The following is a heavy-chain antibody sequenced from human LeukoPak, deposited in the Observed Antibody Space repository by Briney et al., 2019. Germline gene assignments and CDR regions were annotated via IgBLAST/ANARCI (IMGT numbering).Heavy chain of an antibody. CDR3: ARVLGYCSGGSCTIAGEFDY. Sequence: PSETLSLTCAVSGGSISSGGYSWSWIRQPPGKGLEWIGEINHSGSTNYNPSLKSRVTISVDTSKNQFSLKLSSVTAADTAVYYCARVLGYCSGGSCTIAGEFDYWGQGTLVTVSS. CDR1: GGSISSGGYS. V-gene: IGHV4-34*01. J-gene: IGHJ4*02. D-gene: IGHD2-15*01. CDR2: INHSGST.